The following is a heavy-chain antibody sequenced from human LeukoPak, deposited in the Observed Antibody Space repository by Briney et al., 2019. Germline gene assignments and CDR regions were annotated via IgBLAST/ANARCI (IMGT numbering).Heavy chain of an antibody. CDR3: AKRGVVIRVILVGFHKEAYYFDS. D-gene: IGHD3-22*01. CDR1: GITLSNYG. J-gene: IGHJ4*02. V-gene: IGHV3-23*01. Sequence: GGSLRLSCVVSGITLSNYGMSWVRQAPGKGLEWVAGISDSGGRTNYADSVKGRFTISRDNPKNTLYLQMNSLRAEDTAVYFCAKRGVVIRVILVGFHKEAYYFDSWGQGALVTVSS. CDR2: ISDSGGRT.